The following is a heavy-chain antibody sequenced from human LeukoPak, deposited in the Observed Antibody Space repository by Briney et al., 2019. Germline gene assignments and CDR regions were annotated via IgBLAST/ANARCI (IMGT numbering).Heavy chain of an antibody. J-gene: IGHJ3*02. V-gene: IGHV3-11*04. Sequence: LSLTCTVSGGSISSYYWSWIRQPPGKGLEWVSYISSSGITKHYADSVKGRFTISRDNAKTLFLQMNSLRAEDTALYYCARDFRGYSYAQIAFDIWGQGTTVTVSS. CDR1: GGSISSYY. D-gene: IGHD5-18*01. CDR2: ISSSGITK. CDR3: ARDFRGYSYAQIAFDI.